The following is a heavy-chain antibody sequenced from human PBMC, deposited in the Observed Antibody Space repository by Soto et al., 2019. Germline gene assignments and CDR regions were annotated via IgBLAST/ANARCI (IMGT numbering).Heavy chain of an antibody. CDR1: GGSISSGDYY. CDR2: IYYSGST. V-gene: IGHV4-30-4*01. D-gene: IGHD5-18*01. Sequence: QVQLQESGPGLVKPSQTLSLPCTVSGGSISSGDYYWSWIRQPPGKGLEWIGYIYYSGSTYYNPSLKRRVTLSVATSTAQFSPKLGSVIAADTAVYVCASNSDGYPFYDYWRQGTLGTVSS. CDR3: ASNSDGYPFYDY. J-gene: IGHJ4*02.